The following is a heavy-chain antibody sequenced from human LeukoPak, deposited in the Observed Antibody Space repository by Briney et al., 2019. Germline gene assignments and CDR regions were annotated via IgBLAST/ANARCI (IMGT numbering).Heavy chain of an antibody. Sequence: GSSVKVSCKASGGTFSSYAISWVRQAPGQGLEWMGGIIPIFGTANYAQKFQGRVTIIADKSTSTAYMELSSLRSEDTAVYYCARIPPYGSGSYSYYGMDVWGKGTTVTVSS. D-gene: IGHD3-10*01. CDR3: ARIPPYGSGSYSYYGMDV. CDR2: IIPIFGTA. J-gene: IGHJ6*04. CDR1: GGTFSSYA. V-gene: IGHV1-69*06.